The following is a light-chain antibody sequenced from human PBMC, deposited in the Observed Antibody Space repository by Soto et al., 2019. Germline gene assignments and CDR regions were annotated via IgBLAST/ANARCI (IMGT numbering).Light chain of an antibody. CDR2: GAS. CDR3: QTYDNWPL. J-gene: IGKJ5*01. V-gene: IGKV3D-15*01. CDR1: QSVRNN. Sequence: EVVLTQSPGTLSLSPGERATLSCRASQSVRNNYLAWYQQKLGQAPRVLIYGASTRATGIPARFSGSGSGTEFTLTISSLQSEDFAVYYCQTYDNWPLLGQGTRLEIK.